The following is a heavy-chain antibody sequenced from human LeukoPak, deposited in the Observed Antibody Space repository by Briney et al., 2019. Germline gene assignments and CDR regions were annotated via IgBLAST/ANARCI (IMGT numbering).Heavy chain of an antibody. J-gene: IGHJ5*02. CDR1: GFTFSSYS. D-gene: IGHD3-16*01. CDR2: ISSSSSYI. Sequence: PGRSLRLSCAASGFTFSSYSMNWVRQAPGKGLEWVSSISSSSSYIYYADSVKGRFTISRDNAKNSLYLQMNSLRAEDTAVNYCARGAEEYWYRHWGQGALVTVSS. V-gene: IGHV3-21*01. CDR3: ARGAEEYWYRH.